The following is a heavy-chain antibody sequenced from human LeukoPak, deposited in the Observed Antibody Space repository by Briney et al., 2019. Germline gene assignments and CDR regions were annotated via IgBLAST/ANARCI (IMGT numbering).Heavy chain of an antibody. CDR2: ISSSGSAI. Sequence: PGGSLRLSCAASGFPLSSYSINWVRQAPGKGLEWVSYISSSGSAIYCVDSVKGGFTVSRDNAKNSLFLQMNSPRAEETAVYYCVRVKGSYFDYWGQGALVTVSS. V-gene: IGHV3-48*01. D-gene: IGHD2-15*01. CDR1: GFPLSSYS. J-gene: IGHJ4*02. CDR3: VRVKGSYFDY.